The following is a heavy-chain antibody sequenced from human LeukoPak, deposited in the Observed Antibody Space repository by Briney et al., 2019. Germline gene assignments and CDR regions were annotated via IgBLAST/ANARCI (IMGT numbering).Heavy chain of an antibody. CDR3: VRLDLGPMGKDYLDY. Sequence: GESLKISCKASGCSFNNLWIGWVRQMPGKGLELMGIIYPGDSHTTYSPSFQGQVTISADKSICTAYLQWSSLQASDTALYYFVRLDLGPMGKDYLDYWGQGALVTVSS. D-gene: IGHD3-10*01. CDR1: GCSFNNLW. V-gene: IGHV5-51*01. J-gene: IGHJ4*02. CDR2: IYPGDSHT.